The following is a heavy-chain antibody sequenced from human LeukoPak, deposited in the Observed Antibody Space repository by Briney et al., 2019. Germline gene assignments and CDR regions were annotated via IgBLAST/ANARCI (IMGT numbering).Heavy chain of an antibody. CDR2: IKSKIDGGTI. CDR3: TTRRQDGC. CDR1: GLTFSDAW. J-gene: IGHJ4*02. D-gene: IGHD6-25*01. V-gene: IGHV3-15*01. Sequence: GGSLRLSCVASGLTFSDAWMSWVRQAPGKGLGWVGRIKSKIDGGTIDYGAPVKGRFTISRDDSRNTLYLQMNSLKTEDTAVYYCTTRRQDGCWGQGTLVTVS.